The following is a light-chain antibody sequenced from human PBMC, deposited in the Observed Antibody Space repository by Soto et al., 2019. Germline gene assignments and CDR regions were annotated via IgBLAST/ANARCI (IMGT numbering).Light chain of an antibody. Sequence: EDVLTQSPGTLSLYPGERATLSCRASQSVINYLAWYQQKPGQAPRLLIYDASNRATGIPARFSGSGSGTDFTLTISSLEPEDLAVYYCQQRTNWPPSITFGPGTRLEI. J-gene: IGKJ5*01. CDR1: QSVINY. V-gene: IGKV3-11*01. CDR2: DAS. CDR3: QQRTNWPPSIT.